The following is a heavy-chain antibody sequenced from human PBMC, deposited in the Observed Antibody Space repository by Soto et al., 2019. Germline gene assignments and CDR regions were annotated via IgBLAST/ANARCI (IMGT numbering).Heavy chain of an antibody. J-gene: IGHJ6*02. Sequence: ASVKVSCKASGYTFTSYGISWVRQAPGQGLEWMGWISAYNGNTNYAQKLQGRVTMTTDTSTSTAYMELRSLRSDDTAVYYCARDPGGSSSWYFGGYYYYGMDVWGQGTTVTVSS. D-gene: IGHD6-13*01. CDR1: GYTFTSYG. CDR2: ISAYNGNT. V-gene: IGHV1-18*01. CDR3: ARDPGGSSSWYFGGYYYYGMDV.